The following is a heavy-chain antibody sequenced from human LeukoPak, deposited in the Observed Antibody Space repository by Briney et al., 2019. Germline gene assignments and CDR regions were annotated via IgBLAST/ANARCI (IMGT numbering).Heavy chain of an antibody. CDR3: ARVSAAVNY. D-gene: IGHD2-15*01. J-gene: IGHJ4*02. V-gene: IGHV3-7*01. CDR2: IKQDGSDK. CDR1: GFTFSSYW. Sequence: GGSLRLSCAASGFTFSSYWMTWVRQAPGRGLEWVANIKQDGSDKYYVDSVKGRFTISRDNAKNSLCLQMNSLRAEDTAVYYCARVSAAVNYWGQGTLVTVSS.